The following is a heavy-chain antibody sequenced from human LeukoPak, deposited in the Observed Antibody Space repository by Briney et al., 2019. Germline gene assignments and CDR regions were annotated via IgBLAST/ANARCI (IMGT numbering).Heavy chain of an antibody. V-gene: IGHV3-43*02. Sequence: GGSLRLSCAAPGFTFDDYAMHWVRQAPGKGPEWVSYVTANGGGTYYADSVKGRFVISRDNSKNSLYLQMNILRPEDTALYYCAKILNPHAFDIWGQGTMVTVSS. CDR1: GFTFDDYA. J-gene: IGHJ3*02. D-gene: IGHD1-14*01. CDR2: VTANGGGT. CDR3: AKILNPHAFDI.